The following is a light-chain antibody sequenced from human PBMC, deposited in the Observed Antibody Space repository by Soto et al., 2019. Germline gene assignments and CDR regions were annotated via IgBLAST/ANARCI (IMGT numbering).Light chain of an antibody. V-gene: IGKV3-20*01. CDR3: HQYHSWT. CDR1: QSITCPY. Sequence: EIVLTQSPGTLSLYPGDRATLSCRASQSITCPYLSWYQQKPGQTPRLLIYYASSRATGVPDRFSGSGSGTDFTLTISRLEPEDFAVYYCHQYHSWTFGHGTKVDI. J-gene: IGKJ1*01. CDR2: YAS.